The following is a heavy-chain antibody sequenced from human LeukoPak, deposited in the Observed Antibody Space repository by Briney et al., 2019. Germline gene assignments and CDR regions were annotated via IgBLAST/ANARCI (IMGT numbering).Heavy chain of an antibody. D-gene: IGHD6-6*01. Sequence: PGGSLRLSCAASGFTFSSYAMSWVRQAPGKGLEWVSAISGSGGSTYYADSVKGRFTISRDNAKNSLYLQMSSLRAEDTAVYYCARDISSSFWFDYWGLGTLVTVSS. CDR2: ISGSGGST. V-gene: IGHV3-23*01. J-gene: IGHJ4*02. CDR3: ARDISSSFWFDY. CDR1: GFTFSSYA.